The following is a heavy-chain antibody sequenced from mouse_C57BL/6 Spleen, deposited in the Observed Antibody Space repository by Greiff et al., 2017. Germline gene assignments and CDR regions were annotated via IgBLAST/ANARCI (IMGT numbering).Heavy chain of an antibody. J-gene: IGHJ4*01. V-gene: IGHV3-6*01. Sequence: DVKLQESGPGLVKPSQSLSLTCSVTGYSITSGYYWNWIRQFPGNKLEWMGYISYDGSNNYNPSLKNRISITRDTSKNQFFLKLNSVTTEDTATYYCARGEDWAGAMDYWGQGTSVTVSS. CDR1: GYSITSGYY. CDR3: ARGEDWAGAMDY. CDR2: ISYDGSN. D-gene: IGHD4-1*01.